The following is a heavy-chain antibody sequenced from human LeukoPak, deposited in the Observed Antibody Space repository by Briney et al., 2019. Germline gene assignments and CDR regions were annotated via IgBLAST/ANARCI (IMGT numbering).Heavy chain of an antibody. V-gene: IGHV3-23*01. CDR2: ISGSGGST. CDR1: GFTFSSYA. D-gene: IGHD3-22*01. Sequence: GGSLRLSCAASGFTFSSYAMSWVRQAPGKGLEWVSAISGSGGSTYYADSVKGRLTISRDNSKNTLYLQMNSLSAEDTAVYYCAKSTSYYYDTSGYLDYWGQGTLVTVSS. CDR3: AKSTSYYYDTSGYLDY. J-gene: IGHJ4*02.